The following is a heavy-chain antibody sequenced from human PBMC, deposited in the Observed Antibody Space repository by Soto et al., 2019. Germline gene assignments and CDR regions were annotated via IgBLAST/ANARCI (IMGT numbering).Heavy chain of an antibody. CDR1: GYTLTELS. Sequence: ASVKVSCKVSGYTLTELSMHWVRQAPGKGLEWMGGFDPEDGEIIYAQKFQGRVTMTEDTSTDTAYMELSSLRSGDTAVYYCATPRYGSGSYYMWGQGTLVTVSS. CDR2: FDPEDGEI. D-gene: IGHD3-10*01. CDR3: ATPRYGSGSYYM. V-gene: IGHV1-24*01. J-gene: IGHJ4*02.